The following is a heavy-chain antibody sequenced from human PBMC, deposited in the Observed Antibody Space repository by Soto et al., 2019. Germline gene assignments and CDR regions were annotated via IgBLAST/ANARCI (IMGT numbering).Heavy chain of an antibody. CDR1: GGSFSGYY. CDR2: IDQSGST. D-gene: IGHD3-22*01. CDR3: ARGYYYDSSGYYYVD. J-gene: IGHJ4*02. V-gene: IGHV4-34*01. Sequence: SETLSLTCAVYGGSFSGYYWNWLRQPPGEGLEWIGKIDQSGSTNYNPSLKSRVTMSVDISKSQFSLKLTSVTAADTAVYYCARGYYYDSSGYYYVDWGQGTLVTVSS.